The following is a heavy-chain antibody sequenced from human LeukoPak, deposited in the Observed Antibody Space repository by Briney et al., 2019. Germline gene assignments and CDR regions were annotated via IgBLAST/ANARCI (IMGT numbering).Heavy chain of an antibody. V-gene: IGHV4-59*08. CDR1: GGSISTYY. J-gene: IGHJ6*02. Sequence: SETLSLTCTVSGGSISTYYWSWIRQPPGKGLEWIGYIYYSGSTNSNPSLKSRVTISVDTSKNQFSLKLSSVTTAGTAVYFCARHAGGCNSASCYNHYSCGMDVWGQGTTVTVSS. CDR3: ARHAGGCNSASCYNHYSCGMDV. CDR2: IYYSGST. D-gene: IGHD2-2*02.